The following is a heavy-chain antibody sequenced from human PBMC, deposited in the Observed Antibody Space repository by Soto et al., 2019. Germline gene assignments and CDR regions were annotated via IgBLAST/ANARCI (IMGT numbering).Heavy chain of an antibody. J-gene: IGHJ4*02. CDR3: ARDRRQQLVPLDY. CDR2: ISYDGSHK. CDR1: GFTFSSFA. V-gene: IGHV3-30-3*01. Sequence: GGSLRLSCAASGFTFSSFAMHWVRQAPGKGLEWVSAISYDGSHKYYADSVKGRFTISRDNSKNTLYLQMNSLRPEDRAVYYCARDRRQQLVPLDYWGQGTQVTVSS. D-gene: IGHD6-13*01.